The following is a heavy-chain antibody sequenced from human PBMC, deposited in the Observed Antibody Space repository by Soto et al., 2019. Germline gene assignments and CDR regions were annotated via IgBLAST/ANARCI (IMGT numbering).Heavy chain of an antibody. Sequence: SGSLALGSALSGDCVSPYDVSGFLQPPGKGLEWVGYIYYGGTTSYNPSLQSRVTISLETSKSQFSLRLTSVTAADTAVYYCARHGAYYPALDPRGPGTLVTVSS. V-gene: IGHV4-59*08. CDR1: GDCVSPYD. CDR2: IYYGGTT. D-gene: IGHD3-22*01. CDR3: ARHGAYYPALDP. J-gene: IGHJ5*02.